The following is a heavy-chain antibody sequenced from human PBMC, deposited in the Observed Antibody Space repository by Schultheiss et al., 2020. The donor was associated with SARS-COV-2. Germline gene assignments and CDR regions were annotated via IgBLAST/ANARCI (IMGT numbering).Heavy chain of an antibody. D-gene: IGHD3-10*01. CDR1: GYNFSTFW. CDR2: MYPGDSDS. V-gene: IGHV5-51*01. J-gene: IGHJ5*02. CDR3: ARGNTIKDWFDP. Sequence: GESLKISCQGSGYNFSTFWIGWVRQMPGKGLEWMGLMYPGDSDSRYSLSFQGHVTISVDKAISTAYLQWSSLKASDTAMYYCARGNTIKDWFDPWGQGTLVTVSS.